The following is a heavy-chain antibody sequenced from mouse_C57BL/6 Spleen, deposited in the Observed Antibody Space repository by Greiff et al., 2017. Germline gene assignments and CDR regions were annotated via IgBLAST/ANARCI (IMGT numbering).Heavy chain of an antibody. CDR2: ISSGSSTI. CDR1: GFTFSDYG. CDR3: ARNWDVEFAY. V-gene: IGHV5-17*01. D-gene: IGHD4-1*01. J-gene: IGHJ3*01. Sequence: EVKLMESGGGLVKPGGSLKLSCAASGFTFSDYGMHWVRQAPEKGLAWVAYISSGSSTIYYADTVKGRFTISRDNAKNTLFLQMTSLRSEDTAMYYCARNWDVEFAYWGQGTLVTVSA.